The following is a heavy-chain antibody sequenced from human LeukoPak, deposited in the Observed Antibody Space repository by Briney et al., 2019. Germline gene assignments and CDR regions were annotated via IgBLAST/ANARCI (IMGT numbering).Heavy chain of an antibody. CDR1: GGSISSGSYY. CDR2: IYTSGST. Sequence: PSQTLSLTCTVSGGSISSGSYYWSRIRQPAGKGLEWIGRIYTSGSTNYNPSLKSRVTISVDTSKNQFSLKLSSVTAADTAVYYCARYSVNGYNSYYFDYWGQGTLVTVSS. D-gene: IGHD5-24*01. J-gene: IGHJ4*02. CDR3: ARYSVNGYNSYYFDY. V-gene: IGHV4-61*02.